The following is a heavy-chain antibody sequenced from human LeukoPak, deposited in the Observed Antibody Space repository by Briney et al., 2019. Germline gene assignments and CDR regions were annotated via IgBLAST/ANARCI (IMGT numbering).Heavy chain of an antibody. D-gene: IGHD1-26*01. V-gene: IGHV3-30*03. J-gene: IGHJ3*02. CDR2: ISYDGSNK. CDR3: ARDLWDSGSRDAFDI. Sequence: GGSLRLSCAASGFTFSSYGMHWVRQAPGKGLEWVAVISYDGSNKYYADSVKGRFTISRDNSKNTLYLQMNSLRAEDTAVYYCARDLWDSGSRDAFDIWGQGTMVTVSS. CDR1: GFTFSSYG.